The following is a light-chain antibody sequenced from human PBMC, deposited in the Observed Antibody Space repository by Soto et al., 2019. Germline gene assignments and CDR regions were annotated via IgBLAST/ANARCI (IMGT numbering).Light chain of an antibody. V-gene: IGKV3-15*01. CDR1: QSVSSN. J-gene: IGKJ1*01. CDR2: GAS. Sequence: EIVMTQSPATLSVSPGERATLSCRASQSVSSNLAWYQQKPGQAPRLLIYGASTRATGIPARFSGSGSGTEFTLTISSLQSEDLAVYYCQQYNNWPGTFGQGTNVEIK. CDR3: QQYNNWPGT.